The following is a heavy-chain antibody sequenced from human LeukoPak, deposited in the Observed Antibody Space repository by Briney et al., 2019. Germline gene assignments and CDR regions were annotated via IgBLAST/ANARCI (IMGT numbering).Heavy chain of an antibody. CDR1: GGSISSSSYY. Sequence: PSETLSLTCTVSGGSISSSSYYWGWICQPPGKGLAWIGSIYYSGSTYYNPSLKSRVTISVDTSKNQFSLKLSSVTAADTAVYYCASLLAGYFDYWGQGTLVTVSS. CDR2: IYYSGST. J-gene: IGHJ4*02. D-gene: IGHD3-9*01. CDR3: ASLLAGYFDY. V-gene: IGHV4-39*01.